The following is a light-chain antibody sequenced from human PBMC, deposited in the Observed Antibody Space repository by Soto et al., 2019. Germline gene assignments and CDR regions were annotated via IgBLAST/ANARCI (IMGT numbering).Light chain of an antibody. V-gene: IGLV2-14*01. CDR2: EVS. Sequence: QSVLTQPASVSGSPGQSITISCTGTSSDVGGYNYVSWYQQHPGKAPKLMIYEVSNLPSGVSNRFSGSKSGNTASLTISGLQAEDEADYYCSSYTSSSTLKVFGGGTKVTVL. CDR1: SSDVGGYNY. CDR3: SSYTSSSTLKV. J-gene: IGLJ2*01.